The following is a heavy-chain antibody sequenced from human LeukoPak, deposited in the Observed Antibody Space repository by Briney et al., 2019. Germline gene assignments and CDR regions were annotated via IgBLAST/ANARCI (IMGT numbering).Heavy chain of an antibody. CDR1: GFTFSSYA. CDR3: AKAPWIQLWIRTYYFDY. V-gene: IGHV3-23*01. CDR2: ISGSGGST. D-gene: IGHD5-18*01. Sequence: GGALRLSCAASGFTFSSYAMSGVRQAPGKGREWVSAISGSGGSTYYADAVKRRSHISRHHSKNPLYLEMNSLRDEDTAVYYCAKAPWIQLWIRTYYFDYWGQGTLVTVSS. J-gene: IGHJ4*02.